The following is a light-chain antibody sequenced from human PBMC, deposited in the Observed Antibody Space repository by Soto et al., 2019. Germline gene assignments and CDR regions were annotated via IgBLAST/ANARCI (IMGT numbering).Light chain of an antibody. V-gene: IGLV2-14*03. Sequence: QSALTQPASVSGSPGQSITISCTGTSSDVGAYNFVSWHQQHPGKAPKLMIYNVYDRPSGISYRFSGSKSGNTASLTISGLQAEDEADYYCSAYTVSRTYVFGTGTKVTVL. J-gene: IGLJ1*01. CDR1: SSDVGAYNF. CDR2: NVY. CDR3: SAYTVSRTYV.